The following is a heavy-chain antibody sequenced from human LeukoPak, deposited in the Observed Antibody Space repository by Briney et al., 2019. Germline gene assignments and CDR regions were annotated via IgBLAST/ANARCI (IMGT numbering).Heavy chain of an antibody. Sequence: PGGSLRLSCAASGFTFSDYYMSWIRQAPGKGLEWVSYISSSGSTIYYADSVKGRFTISRDNAKNSLYLQMNSLRAEDTAVYYCAREVVDVDTTMTNYYYYMDVWGKGTTVTVSS. CDR1: GFTFSDYY. CDR3: AREVVDVDTTMTNYYYYMDV. D-gene: IGHD5-18*01. CDR2: ISSSGSTI. V-gene: IGHV3-11*04. J-gene: IGHJ6*03.